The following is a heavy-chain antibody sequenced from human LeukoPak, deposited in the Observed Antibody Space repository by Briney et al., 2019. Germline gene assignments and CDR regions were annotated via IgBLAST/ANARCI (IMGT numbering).Heavy chain of an antibody. CDR3: ATQGGGAYSSWTFDN. CDR2: IYTSGRT. D-gene: IGHD6-6*01. V-gene: IGHV4-4*09. CDR1: GASISRDY. Sequence: SETLSLTCNVSGASISRDYWSWIRQPPGKGLEWIGYIYTSGRTKYDPSLKSRVTISLHTSKKQFSLNLSSVTAADTAVYYCATQGGGAYSSWTFDNWGQGTLVTVSS. J-gene: IGHJ4*02.